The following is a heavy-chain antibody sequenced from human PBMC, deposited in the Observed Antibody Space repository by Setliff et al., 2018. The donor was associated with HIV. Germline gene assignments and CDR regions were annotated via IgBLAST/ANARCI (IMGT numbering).Heavy chain of an antibody. V-gene: IGHV5-51*01. CDR1: GYTFTNYW. J-gene: IGHJ4*02. CDR3: ARTSGARTTDY. Sequence: GESLKISCRGSGYTFTNYWIGWVRQMPGRGLEWMGIIYPGDSDTRYSPSFEGQVTMSADKSINTAYLQWNSLKASDTAMYYCARTSGARTTDYWGQGTLVTVS. D-gene: IGHD1-1*01. CDR2: IYPGDSDT.